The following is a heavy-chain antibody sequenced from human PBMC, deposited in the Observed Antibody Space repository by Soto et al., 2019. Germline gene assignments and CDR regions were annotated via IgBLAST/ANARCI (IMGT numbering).Heavy chain of an antibody. Sequence: GGSLRLSCAASGFTFSSYAMHWVRQAPGKGLEWVSVISYDGSNKYYADSVKGRFTISRDNAKNSLYLQMNSLRAEDTAVYYCARDFILAVTTVNWFDPWGQGTLVTVSS. CDR3: ARDFILAVTTVNWFDP. CDR1: GFTFSSYA. V-gene: IGHV3-30-3*01. CDR2: ISYDGSNK. D-gene: IGHD4-17*01. J-gene: IGHJ5*02.